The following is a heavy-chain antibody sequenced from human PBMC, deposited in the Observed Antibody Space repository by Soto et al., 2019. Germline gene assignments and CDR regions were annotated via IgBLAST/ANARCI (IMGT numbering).Heavy chain of an antibody. J-gene: IGHJ4*02. CDR3: VKDLGMAQLWDPDY. CDR1: GFTFSSYA. Sequence: PGGSLRLSCSASGFTFSSYAMHWFRQAPGKGLEYVSAISSNGGSTYYADSVKGRFTISRDNSKNTLYLQMSSLRAEDTAVYYCVKDLGMAQLWDPDYWGQGTWVTVSS. CDR2: ISSNGGST. D-gene: IGHD5-18*01. V-gene: IGHV3-64D*08.